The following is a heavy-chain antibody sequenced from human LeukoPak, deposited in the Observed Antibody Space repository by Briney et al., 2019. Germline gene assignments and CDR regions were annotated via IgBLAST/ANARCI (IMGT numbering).Heavy chain of an antibody. J-gene: IGHJ5*02. Sequence: ASVKVSCKASGYTFTGYYMHWVRQAPGQGLEWMGIINPSGGSTSYAQKFQGRVTMTGDTSTSTVYMELSSLRSEDTAVYYCARDPLRTYGSGPFNWFDPWGRGTLVTVSS. D-gene: IGHD3-10*01. CDR1: GYTFTGYY. V-gene: IGHV1-46*01. CDR3: ARDPLRTYGSGPFNWFDP. CDR2: INPSGGST.